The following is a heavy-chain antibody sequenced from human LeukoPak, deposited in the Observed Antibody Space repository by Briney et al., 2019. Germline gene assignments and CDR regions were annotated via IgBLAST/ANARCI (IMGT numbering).Heavy chain of an antibody. CDR2: ISYDGSNK. CDR1: GFTFSSPA. V-gene: IGHV3-30*04. J-gene: IGHJ4*02. CDR3: ARGSLGYCDSTSCFTQFDY. D-gene: IGHD2-2*02. Sequence: PGKSLRLSCAASGFTFSSPAIHWVRQAPGKGLEWVAVISYDGSNKNYADSVKGRFTISRDNSKNTLYLQMNSLRAEDTAVYYCARGSLGYCDSTSCFTQFDYCGQGALVTVSS.